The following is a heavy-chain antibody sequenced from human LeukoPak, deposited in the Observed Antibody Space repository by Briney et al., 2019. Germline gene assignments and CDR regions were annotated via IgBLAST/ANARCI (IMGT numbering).Heavy chain of an antibody. Sequence: ASVKVSCKASGYTFTDYYVHWVRQAPGQGLEWMGCINPNSGDTNYAQKFQGRVTMTRDTSITTAYMELSRLTSDDTAVYYCARDRTYGSGSSHGFDPWGQGTLVTVSS. D-gene: IGHD3-10*01. CDR3: ARDRTYGSGSSHGFDP. CDR1: GYTFTDYY. J-gene: IGHJ5*02. CDR2: INPNSGDT. V-gene: IGHV1-2*02.